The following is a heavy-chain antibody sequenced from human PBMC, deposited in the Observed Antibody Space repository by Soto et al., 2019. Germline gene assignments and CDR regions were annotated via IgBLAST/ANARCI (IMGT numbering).Heavy chain of an antibody. CDR2: ISAYNGNT. CDR1: GYTSTSYG. D-gene: IGHD3-22*01. Sequence: ASVKVSCKASGYTSTSYGTSWVRQAPGQGLEWMGWISAYNGNTNYAQKLQGRVTMTTDTSTSTAYMELRSLRSDDTAVYYCARDIAVITSFCMDVWGQGTTVTVSS. V-gene: IGHV1-18*01. CDR3: ARDIAVITSFCMDV. J-gene: IGHJ6*02.